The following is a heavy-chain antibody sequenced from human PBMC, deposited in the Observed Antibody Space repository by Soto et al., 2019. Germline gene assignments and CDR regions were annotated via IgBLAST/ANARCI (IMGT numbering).Heavy chain of an antibody. CDR3: ARVLYYYGSGSYPFDY. D-gene: IGHD3-10*01. CDR1: GGSFSGYY. CDR2: INHSGST. Sequence: PSETLSLTCAVYGGSFSGYYWSWIRQPPGKGLEWIGEINHSGSTNYNPSLKSRVTISVDTSKNQFSLKLSSVTAADTAVYYCARVLYYYGSGSYPFDYWGQGTLVTVSS. V-gene: IGHV4-34*01. J-gene: IGHJ4*02.